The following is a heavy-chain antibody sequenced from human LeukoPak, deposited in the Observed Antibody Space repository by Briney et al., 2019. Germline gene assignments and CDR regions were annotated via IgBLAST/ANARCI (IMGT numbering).Heavy chain of an antibody. D-gene: IGHD5-12*01. V-gene: IGHV1-18*01. Sequence: ASVKVSCKASGYTFTSYGISWVRQAPGQGLEWMGWISAYNGNTNYAQKLQGRVTMTTDTSTSTAYMELRSLRSDDTAVYYCARDGDIVAHYYYGIDVWGQGTTVTVSS. CDR1: GYTFTSYG. CDR3: ARDGDIVAHYYYGIDV. J-gene: IGHJ6*02. CDR2: ISAYNGNT.